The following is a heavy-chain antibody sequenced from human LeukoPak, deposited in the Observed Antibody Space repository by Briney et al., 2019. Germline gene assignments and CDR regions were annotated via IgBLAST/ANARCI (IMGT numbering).Heavy chain of an antibody. CDR1: GFIFSQYS. V-gene: IGHV3-53*01. D-gene: IGHD3-22*01. CDR2: IYSGGST. Sequence: GGSLRLSCAASGFIFSQYSMNWVRQTPGKGLEWVSVIYSGGSTSYADSVKGRFTISRDNSKNTLYLQMNGLRAEDTAIYYCAADSSSYYYVIWGQGTLVTVSS. J-gene: IGHJ4*02. CDR3: AADSSSYYYVI.